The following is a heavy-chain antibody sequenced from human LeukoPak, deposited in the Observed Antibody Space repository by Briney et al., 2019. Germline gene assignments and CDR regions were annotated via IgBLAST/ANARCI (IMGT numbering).Heavy chain of an antibody. Sequence: PSETLSLTCAVYGGSFSGYYWSWIRQPPGKGLEWIGEINHSGSTNYNPSLKGRVTISVDTSKNQFSLKLSSVTAADTAVYYCATNGRYYYDSSGYGPAVITPRSRNDYWGQGTLVTVSS. D-gene: IGHD3-22*01. V-gene: IGHV4-34*01. CDR3: ATNGRYYYDSSGYGPAVITPRSRNDY. J-gene: IGHJ4*02. CDR1: GGSFSGYY. CDR2: INHSGST.